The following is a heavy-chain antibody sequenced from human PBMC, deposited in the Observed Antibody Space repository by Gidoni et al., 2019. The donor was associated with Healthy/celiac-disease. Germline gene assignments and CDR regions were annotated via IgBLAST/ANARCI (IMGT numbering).Heavy chain of an antibody. CDR1: VFPFDDYA. Sequence: EVKLVESVGGSVQPGRSLILSCSASVFPFDDYAMHWVRQATGKGLEWVSGISWNSCSIGYADSVKGRFTISRDNAKNSLYLQMNSLRAEDTALYYCAKSRGGVGAKGYFQHWGQGTLVTVSS. CDR3: AKSRGGVGAKGYFQH. CDR2: ISWNSCSI. J-gene: IGHJ1*01. V-gene: IGHV3-9*01. D-gene: IGHD1-26*01.